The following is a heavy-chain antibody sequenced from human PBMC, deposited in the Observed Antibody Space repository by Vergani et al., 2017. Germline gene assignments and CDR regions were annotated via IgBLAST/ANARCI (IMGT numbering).Heavy chain of an antibody. V-gene: IGHV4-30-2*01. CDR1: GGSISSGGYS. Sequence: QLQLQESGSGLVKPSQTLSLTSAVSGGSISSGGYSWSWIRQPPGKGLEWIGYIYHSGSTYYNPSLKSRVTISVDRSKNQFSLELSSVTAADTAVYYCARGGSGSYYSSNWFDPWGQGTLVTVSS. CDR2: IYHSGST. D-gene: IGHD1-26*01. J-gene: IGHJ5*02. CDR3: ARGGSGSYYSSNWFDP.